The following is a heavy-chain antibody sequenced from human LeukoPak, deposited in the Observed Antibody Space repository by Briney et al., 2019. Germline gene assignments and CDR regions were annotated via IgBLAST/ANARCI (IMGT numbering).Heavy chain of an antibody. V-gene: IGHV4-59*08. CDR2: IHDGGST. D-gene: IGHD1-26*01. Sequence: PSETLSLTCTVSGCSIRSYYWSWIRQPPGKGLEWIGYIHDGGSTTYNPSLKSRVIISVATSNKQLSLKLSSVDAADTAVYYCARGRELLVDYWGQGNLVTVTS. CDR1: GCSIRSYY. J-gene: IGHJ4*02. CDR3: ARGRELLVDY.